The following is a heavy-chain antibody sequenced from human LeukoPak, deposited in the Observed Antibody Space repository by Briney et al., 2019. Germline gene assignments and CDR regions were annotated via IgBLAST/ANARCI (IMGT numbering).Heavy chain of an antibody. CDR2: IYYSGST. Sequence: PETLSPTCTVSGGSISSYYWNWIRQPPRKGLERSGYIYYSGSTNYNPSLTSRVTISLDTSKKHFSLKLSSLTAADTAVYYCARIWGHLGRFDYWGQGALVTVSS. CDR1: GGSISSYY. D-gene: IGHD3-10*01. V-gene: IGHV4-59*01. J-gene: IGHJ4*02. CDR3: ARIWGHLGRFDY.